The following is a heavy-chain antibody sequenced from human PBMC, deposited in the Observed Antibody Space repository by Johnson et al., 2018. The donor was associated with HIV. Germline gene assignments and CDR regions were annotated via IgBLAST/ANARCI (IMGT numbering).Heavy chain of an antibody. J-gene: IGHJ3*02. Sequence: VQLVESGGGLVQPGGSLRLSCAASGFTFRSYWMSWVRQAPGKGLEWVANIKQDGSEKYYVDSVKGRFTISRDNAKNSLYLAMNSLRVEDTAVYYCARDGCWGSRDAFDIWGQGTMVTVSS. CDR1: GFTFRSYW. V-gene: IGHV3-7*05. D-gene: IGHD7-27*01. CDR2: IKQDGSEK. CDR3: ARDGCWGSRDAFDI.